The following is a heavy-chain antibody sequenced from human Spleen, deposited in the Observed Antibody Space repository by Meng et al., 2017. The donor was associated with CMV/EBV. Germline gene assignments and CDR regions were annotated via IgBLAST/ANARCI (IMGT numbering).Heavy chain of an antibody. V-gene: IGHV5-51*01. CDR3: ARHTSPYYGMEV. J-gene: IGHJ6*02. D-gene: IGHD2-2*01. CDR1: GYSFSRYW. CDR2: IYPHDSDT. Sequence: GGSLRLSCKGSGYSFSRYWIGWVRQMPGEGLEWMGIIYPHDSDTRYNAAFRGQVTISADKSNDTAYLQWSTLKASDTATYYCARHTSPYYGMEVWGQGTTVTVSS.